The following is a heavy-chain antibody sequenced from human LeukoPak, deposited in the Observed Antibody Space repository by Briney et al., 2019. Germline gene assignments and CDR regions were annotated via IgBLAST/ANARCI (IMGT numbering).Heavy chain of an antibody. CDR3: ARHSGLIRITMVRGAAFDY. CDR1: GGSFSGYY. J-gene: IGHJ4*02. D-gene: IGHD3-10*01. CDR2: INHSGST. Sequence: SETLSLTCAVYGGSFSGYYWSWIRQPPGKGLEWIGEINHSGSTNYNPSLKSRVTISVDTSKNQFSLKLSSVTAADTAVYYCARHSGLIRITMVRGAAFDYWGQGTLVTVSS. V-gene: IGHV4-34*01.